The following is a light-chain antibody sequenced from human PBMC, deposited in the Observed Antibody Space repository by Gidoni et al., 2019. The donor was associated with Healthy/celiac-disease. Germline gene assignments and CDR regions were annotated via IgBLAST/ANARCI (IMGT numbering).Light chain of an antibody. CDR1: QSVLYSSNNKNY. Sequence: DIVMTQSPDSLAVSLGERATSNCKSSQSVLYSSNNKNYLAWYQQKPGQPPKLLIYWASTRESGVPDRFSGSGSGTDFTLTISSLQAEDVAVYYCQQYYSTPLLTFXGXTKVEIK. J-gene: IGKJ4*01. V-gene: IGKV4-1*01. CDR3: QQYYSTPLLT. CDR2: WAS.